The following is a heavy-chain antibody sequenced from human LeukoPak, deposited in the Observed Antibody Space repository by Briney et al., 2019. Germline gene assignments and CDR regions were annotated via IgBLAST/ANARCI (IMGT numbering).Heavy chain of an antibody. V-gene: IGHV3-66*02. D-gene: IGHD3-22*01. CDR3: AKDPVYDSSGSPYYFDY. CDR1: GFTVSSNY. J-gene: IGHJ4*02. Sequence: GGSLRLSCAASGFTVSSNYMSWVRQAPGKGLEWVSVIYSGGSTYYADSVKGRFTISRDNSKNTLYLQMNSLRAEDTAVYYCAKDPVYDSSGSPYYFDYWGQGTLVTVSS. CDR2: IYSGGST.